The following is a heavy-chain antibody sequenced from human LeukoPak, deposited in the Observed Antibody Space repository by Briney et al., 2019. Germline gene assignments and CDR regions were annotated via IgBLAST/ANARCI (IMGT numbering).Heavy chain of an antibody. CDR2: IYSGGST. D-gene: IGHD6-13*01. CDR1: GFTVSSNY. CDR3: ARGGSWLYYFDY. V-gene: IGHV3-66*01. J-gene: IGHJ4*02. Sequence: GGSLRLSCAASGFTVSSNYISWVRQAPGKGLEWVSVIYSGGSTYYADSVKGRFTISRDNAKNTLYLQMNSLRAEDTAVYYCARGGSWLYYFDYWGQGTLVTVSS.